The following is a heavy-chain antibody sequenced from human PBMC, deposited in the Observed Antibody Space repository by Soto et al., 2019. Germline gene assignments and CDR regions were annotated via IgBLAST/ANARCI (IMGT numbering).Heavy chain of an antibody. Sequence: EVQLVESGGGLVQPGRSLRLSCAASGFTFDDYAMHWVRQAPGKGLEWVSGISWNVGSIAYADSVKGRFTISRDNAKNSLYLQMNSQRDEDTALYYCAKGVAGWYYFDYWGQGTLVTVSS. CDR3: AKGVAGWYYFDY. CDR1: GFTFDDYA. J-gene: IGHJ4*02. D-gene: IGHD3-3*01. V-gene: IGHV3-9*01. CDR2: ISWNVGSI.